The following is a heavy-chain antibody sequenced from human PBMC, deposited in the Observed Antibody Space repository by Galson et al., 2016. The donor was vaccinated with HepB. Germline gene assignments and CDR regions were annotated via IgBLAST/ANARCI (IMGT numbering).Heavy chain of an antibody. D-gene: IGHD3-3*01. CDR2: IIPILGIA. J-gene: IGHJ6*03. CDR3: ARSSGNDFWSGYSRASYYSYMDV. V-gene: IGHV1-69*02. CDR1: GGTFNSYT. Sequence: SVKVSCKASGGTFNSYTFTWVRQAPGQGLEWMGRIIPILGIANYGQMFQGRVTITADKSTSTAYMELSSLRSEDTAVYYCARSSGNDFWSGYSRASYYSYMDVWGKGTTVTVSS.